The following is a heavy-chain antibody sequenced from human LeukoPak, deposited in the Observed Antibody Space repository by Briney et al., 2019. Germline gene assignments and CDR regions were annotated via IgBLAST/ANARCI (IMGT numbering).Heavy chain of an antibody. V-gene: IGHV1-2*02. CDR3: ARGPARYYFDY. J-gene: IGHJ4*02. CDR2: INPNSGGT. Sequence: VAPVKVSCKASGYTFTSYGISWVRQAPGQGLEWMGWINPNSGGTNYAQKFQGRVTMTRDTSISTAYMELSRLRSDDTAVYYCARGPARYYFDYWGQGTLVTVSS. CDR1: GYTFTSYG.